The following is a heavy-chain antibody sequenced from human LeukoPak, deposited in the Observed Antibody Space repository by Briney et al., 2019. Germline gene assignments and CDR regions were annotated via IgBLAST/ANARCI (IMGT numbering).Heavy chain of an antibody. Sequence: GASVKVSCKASGGTFSSYAISWVRQAPGKGLEWMGGIIPIFGTANYAQKFQGRVTITADESTSTAYMELSSLRSEDTAVYYCARGNDILTGSISDAFDIWGQGTMVTVSS. CDR3: ARGNDILTGSISDAFDI. D-gene: IGHD3-9*01. J-gene: IGHJ3*02. V-gene: IGHV1-69*13. CDR1: GGTFSSYA. CDR2: IIPIFGTA.